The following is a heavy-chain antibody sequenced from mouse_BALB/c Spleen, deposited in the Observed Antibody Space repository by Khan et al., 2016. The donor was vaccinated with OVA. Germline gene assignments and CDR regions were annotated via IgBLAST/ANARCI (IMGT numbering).Heavy chain of an antibody. J-gene: IGHJ4*01. CDR3: ARDGSRYNYAMDY. V-gene: IGHV3-2*02. CDR2: ISSGGST. CDR1: GYSITSDYA. D-gene: IGHD2-3*01. Sequence: EVQLQESGPGLVKPSQSLSLTCTVTGYSITSDYAWNWIRQFPGNKLEWMGYISSGGSTNYNPALKSRISITRDTSKNLFFLQLNSVTTEDTATYYCARDGSRYNYAMDYWGQGTSVTVSS.